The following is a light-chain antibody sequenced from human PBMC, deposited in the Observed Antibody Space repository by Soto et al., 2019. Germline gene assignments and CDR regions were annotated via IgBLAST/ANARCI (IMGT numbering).Light chain of an antibody. CDR3: MQDLQNYT. CDR1: QSLLHSNGYNY. V-gene: IGKV2-28*01. J-gene: IGKJ2*01. CDR2: LGS. Sequence: IVMTQSPLSLPVTPGEPASISCRSSQSLLHSNGYNYLDWYLQKPGQSPQLLIYLGSNRASGVPDRLSGSGPGTDFTLQISRVETEDVVLFYCMQDLQNYTFGQG.